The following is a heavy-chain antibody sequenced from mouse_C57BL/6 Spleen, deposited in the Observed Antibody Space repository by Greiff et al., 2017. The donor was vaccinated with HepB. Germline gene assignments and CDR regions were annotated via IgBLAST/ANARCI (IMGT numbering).Heavy chain of an antibody. CDR2: ISSGSSTI. CDR3: ARGPYSNYPDY. J-gene: IGHJ2*01. CDR1: GFTFSDYG. D-gene: IGHD2-5*01. Sequence: EVKLMESGGGLVKPGGSLKLSCAASGFTFSDYGMHWVRQAPEKGLEWVAYISSGSSTIYYADTVKGRFTISRDNAKNTLFLQMTSLRSEDTAMHYCARGPYSNYPDYWGQGTTLTVSS. V-gene: IGHV5-17*01.